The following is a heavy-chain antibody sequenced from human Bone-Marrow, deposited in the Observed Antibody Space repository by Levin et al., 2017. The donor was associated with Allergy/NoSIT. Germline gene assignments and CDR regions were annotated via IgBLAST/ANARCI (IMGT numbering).Heavy chain of an antibody. CDR3: ARVSGSGTGYYDN. D-gene: IGHD3-10*01. CDR2: VWNDGNQK. CDR1: GFNFRIYG. Sequence: PGGSLRLSCATSGFNFRIYGIHWVRQAPGKGLEWVALVWNDGNQKQYVDSVKGRFTTSRDNSKSTVFLQMNSLRAEDTAVYFCARVSGSGTGYYDNWGQGVQVTVSS. J-gene: IGHJ4*02. V-gene: IGHV3-33*01.